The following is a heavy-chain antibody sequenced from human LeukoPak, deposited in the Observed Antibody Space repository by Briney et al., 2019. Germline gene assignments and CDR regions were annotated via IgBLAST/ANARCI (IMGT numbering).Heavy chain of an antibody. CDR2: ISGIGRST. Sequence: GGSLRLSCAASGFTFSSYAMGWVRQAPGKGLDWVSAISGIGRSTYYADSAKGRFPIPRANSKDPPYLQRNSLSPDAPAVYYCAKEDVDTAFLNWGQGTLVTVSS. V-gene: IGHV3-23*01. CDR1: GFTFSSYA. J-gene: IGHJ4*02. D-gene: IGHD5-18*01. CDR3: AKEDVDTAFLN.